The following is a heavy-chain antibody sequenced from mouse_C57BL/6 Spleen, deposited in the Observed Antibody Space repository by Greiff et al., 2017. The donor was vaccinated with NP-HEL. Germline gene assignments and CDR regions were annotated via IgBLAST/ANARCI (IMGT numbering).Heavy chain of an antibody. D-gene: IGHD4-1*01. CDR2: IDPSDSET. J-gene: IGHJ2*01. CDR3: AREGGTGNFDY. Sequence: QVQLQQPGAELVRPGSSVKLSCKASGYTFTSYWMHWVKQRPIQGLEWIGNIDPSDSETPYNQKFKDKATLTVDKSSSTAYMQLSSLTSEDSAVYYCAREGGTGNFDYWGQGTTLTVSS. CDR1: GYTFTSYW. V-gene: IGHV1-52*01.